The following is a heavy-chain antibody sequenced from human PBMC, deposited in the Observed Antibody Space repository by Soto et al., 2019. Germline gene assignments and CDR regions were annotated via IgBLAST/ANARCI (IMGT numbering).Heavy chain of an antibody. V-gene: IGHV3-9*01. CDR3: AKAGYSSGWTWFDY. CDR1: GFTFSSYA. Sequence: SCSASGFTFSSYAMHWVRQAPGKGLEWVSGISWNSGSIGYADSVKGRFTISRDNAKNSLYLQMNSLRAEDTALYYCAKAGYSSGWTWFDYWGQGTLVTVSS. CDR2: ISWNSGSI. J-gene: IGHJ4*02. D-gene: IGHD6-19*01.